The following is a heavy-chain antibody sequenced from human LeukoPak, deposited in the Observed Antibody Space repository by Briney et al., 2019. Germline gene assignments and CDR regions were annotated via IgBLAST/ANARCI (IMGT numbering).Heavy chain of an antibody. J-gene: IGHJ4*02. V-gene: IGHV3-23*01. CDR1: GFTFSSYA. D-gene: IGHD3-3*01. Sequence: PGGSLRLSCAASGFTFSSYAMSWVRQAPGKGLEWVSAISGSGGSTYYADSVKGRFTISRDNSKNTLYLQMNSLRAEDTAVYYCAKDHYDFWSGYYFDYWGQGTLVTVSS. CDR3: AKDHYDFWSGYYFDY. CDR2: ISGSGGST.